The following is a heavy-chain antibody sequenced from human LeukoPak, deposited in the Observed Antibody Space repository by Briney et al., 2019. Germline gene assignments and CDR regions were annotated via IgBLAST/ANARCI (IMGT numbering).Heavy chain of an antibody. J-gene: IGHJ4*02. CDR1: GFIFSYYG. V-gene: IGHV3-33*01. CDR2: IWPDGTIQ. CDR3: ARNSHDWGWDF. Sequence: PGGSLRLSCAASGFIFSYYGMHWVRQAPGKGLEWLAVIWPDGTIQYYADPVKGRFTISRDNSKNTLYLQLTGLRADDSAVYYCARNSHDWGWDFWGQGAQVTVSS. D-gene: IGHD2-8*02.